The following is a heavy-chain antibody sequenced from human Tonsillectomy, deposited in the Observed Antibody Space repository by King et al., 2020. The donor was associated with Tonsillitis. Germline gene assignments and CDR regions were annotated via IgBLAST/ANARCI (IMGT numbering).Heavy chain of an antibody. CDR1: GGSIISYH. D-gene: IGHD7-27*01. Sequence: VQLQESGPGLVKPSETLSLTCIVSGGSIISYHWSWIRQSPGKGLEWIGYIYYSGSTAYNPSLNSRVTMSVDTSKTQFSLTLSSVTAAVTAVYYCARVTRGWGPFFDYRGQGTLVTVSS. J-gene: IGHJ4*02. CDR3: ARVTRGWGPFFDY. V-gene: IGHV4-59*01. CDR2: IYYSGST.